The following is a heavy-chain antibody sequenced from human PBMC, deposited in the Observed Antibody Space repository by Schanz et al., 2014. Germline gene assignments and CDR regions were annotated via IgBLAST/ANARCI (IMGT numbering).Heavy chain of an antibody. D-gene: IGHD5-12*01. J-gene: IGHJ4*02. V-gene: IGHV7-4-1*02. CDR1: GDTLSSYG. CDR2: INTNTANP. CDR3: ARGYSGYSHFDY. Sequence: QLVQSGSEFRKPGASVKVSCKASGDTLSSYGISWVRQAPGQGLEWMGWINTNTANPTYAQGFTGRFVYTLDASVTTAYLEISSLKAEDTAVYYCARGYSGYSHFDYWGQGALVTVSS.